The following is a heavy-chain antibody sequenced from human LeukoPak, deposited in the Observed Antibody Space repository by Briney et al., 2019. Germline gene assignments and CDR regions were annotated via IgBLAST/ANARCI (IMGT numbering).Heavy chain of an antibody. J-gene: IGHJ4*02. CDR1: GFTFSSYG. D-gene: IGHD6-13*01. CDR2: ISYDGSNK. Sequence: QPGRSLRLSCAASGFTFSSYGMQWVRQAPGKGLEWVAVISYDGSNKYYADSVKGRFTISRDNSKNTLYLQMNSLRAEDTAVYYCAKVGSSWYRGYFDYWGQGTLVTVSS. CDR3: AKVGSSWYRGYFDY. V-gene: IGHV3-30*18.